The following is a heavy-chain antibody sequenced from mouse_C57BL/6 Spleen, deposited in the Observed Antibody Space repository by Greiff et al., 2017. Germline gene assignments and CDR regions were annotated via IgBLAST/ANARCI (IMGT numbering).Heavy chain of an antibody. J-gene: IGHJ2*01. CDR3: ARNPPNYYGSSPYYFDY. V-gene: IGHV2-9-1*01. CDR1: GFSLTSYA. Sequence: VKLVESGPGLVAPSQSLSITCTVSGFSLTSYAISWVRQPPGKGLEWLGVIWTGGGTNYNSALKSRLSISKDNSKSQVFLKMNSLQTDDTARYYCARNPPNYYGSSPYYFDYWGQGTTLTVSS. D-gene: IGHD1-1*01. CDR2: IWTGGGT.